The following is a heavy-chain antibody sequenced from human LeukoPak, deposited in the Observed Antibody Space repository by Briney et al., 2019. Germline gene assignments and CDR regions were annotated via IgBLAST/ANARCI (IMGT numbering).Heavy chain of an antibody. CDR2: INHSGST. D-gene: IGHD3-16*02. J-gene: IGHJ4*02. CDR3: ARDQGLSDFDY. Sequence: GSLRLSCAASGFTFSSYGMHWVRQAPGKGLEWIGEINHSGSTNYNPSLKSRVTISVDTSKNQFSLKLSSVTAADTAVYYCARDQGLSDFDYWGQGTLVTVSS. CDR1: GFTFSSYG. V-gene: IGHV4-34*01.